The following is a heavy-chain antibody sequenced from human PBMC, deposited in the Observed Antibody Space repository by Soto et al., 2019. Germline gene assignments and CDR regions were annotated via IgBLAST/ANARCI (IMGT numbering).Heavy chain of an antibody. CDR1: GGSISSGFYY. CDR2: IYYSGST. V-gene: IGHV4-61*01. D-gene: IGHD3-10*01. CDR3: SRVDPGETSPFDH. J-gene: IGHJ4*02. Sequence: SETLSLTCTASGGSISSGFYYWSWIRQHPGKGLEWIGYIYYSGSTNYNPSLKSRVTISVDTSKNQFSLKLSSVTAADTAVYYCSRVDPGETSPFDHWGQGTLVTVSS.